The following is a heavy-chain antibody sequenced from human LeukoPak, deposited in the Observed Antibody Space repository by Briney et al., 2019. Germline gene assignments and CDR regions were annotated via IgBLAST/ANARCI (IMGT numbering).Heavy chain of an antibody. CDR1: GFTFSSYR. CDR3: ARDLDRLGMFYFDY. CDR2: ISTTGTHI. Sequence: GGSLRLSCAASGFTFSSYRMHWVRQAPGKGLEWVSSISTTGTHIYYADSVRGRFTISRDNAQNALSLQMSSLRAEDTAVYYCARDLDRLGMFYFDYWGQGALVTVSS. J-gene: IGHJ4*02. V-gene: IGHV3-21*01. D-gene: IGHD1-1*01.